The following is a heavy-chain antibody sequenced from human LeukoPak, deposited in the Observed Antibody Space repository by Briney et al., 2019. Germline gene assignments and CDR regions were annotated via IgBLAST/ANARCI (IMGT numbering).Heavy chain of an antibody. CDR3: AKAVPPTIVVQPPGIGSAFDL. CDR2: ISGGRAGI. CDR1: GFTFSTYA. Sequence: PGGSLRLSCAASGFTFSTYAMSWVRQAPGKGLEWVSAISGGRAGIYYADSVKGRFTISRDNAESTLYLQMNSLRAEDTALYYCAKAVPPTIVVQPPGIGSAFDLWGPGTMVSVSS. D-gene: IGHD2-15*01. J-gene: IGHJ3*01. V-gene: IGHV3-23*01.